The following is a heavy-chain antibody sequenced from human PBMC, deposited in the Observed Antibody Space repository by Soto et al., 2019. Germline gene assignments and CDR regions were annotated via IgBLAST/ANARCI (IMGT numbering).Heavy chain of an antibody. J-gene: IGHJ5*02. CDR1: GFTFSSYG. D-gene: IGHD6-13*01. V-gene: IGHV3-30*18. Sequence: GGSLRLSCAASGFTFSSYGMHWVRQGPGKGLEWVAVISYDGSNKYYADSVKGRFTISRDNSKNTLYLQMNSLRAEDTAVYYCAKASGYSSSWRTNNWFDPWGQGTLVTVSS. CDR3: AKASGYSSSWRTNNWFDP. CDR2: ISYDGSNK.